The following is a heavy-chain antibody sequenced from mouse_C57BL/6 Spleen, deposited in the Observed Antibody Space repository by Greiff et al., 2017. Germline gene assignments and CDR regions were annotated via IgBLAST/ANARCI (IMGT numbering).Heavy chain of an antibody. V-gene: IGHV3-1*01. Sequence: VQLKQSGPGMVKPSQSLSLTCTVTGYSITSGYDWHWIRHFPGNKLEWMGYISYSGSTNYNPSLKSRISITHDTSKNHFFLKLNSVTTEDTATYYCARGDYVYAMDYWGQGTSVTVSS. CDR3: ARGDYVYAMDY. D-gene: IGHD2-4*01. J-gene: IGHJ4*01. CDR2: ISYSGST. CDR1: GYSITSGYD.